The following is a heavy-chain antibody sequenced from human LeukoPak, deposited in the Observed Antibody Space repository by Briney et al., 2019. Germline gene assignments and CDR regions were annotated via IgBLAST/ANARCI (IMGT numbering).Heavy chain of an antibody. CDR1: GFTFSSYA. Sequence: GGSLRLSCAASGFTFSSYAMHWVRQAPGKGLEWVAVISYDGSNKYYADSVKGRFTISRDNSKNTLYLQMNSLRAEDTAVYYCARAGRYCTNGVCYSLNWFDPWGQGTLVTVSS. V-gene: IGHV3-30*04. CDR3: ARAGRYCTNGVCYSLNWFDP. J-gene: IGHJ5*02. D-gene: IGHD2-8*01. CDR2: ISYDGSNK.